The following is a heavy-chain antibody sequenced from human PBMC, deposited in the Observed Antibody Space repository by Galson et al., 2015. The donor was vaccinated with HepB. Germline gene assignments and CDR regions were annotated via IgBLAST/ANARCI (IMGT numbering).Heavy chain of an antibody. CDR3: ARDRDYISWFVP. CDR1: GGTFSSYA. CDR2: IIPIFGTA. J-gene: IGHJ5*02. Sequence: SVKVSCKASGGTFSSYAISWVRQAPGQGLEWMGGIIPIFGTANYAQKFQGRVTITADESTSTAYMELSSLRSEDTAVYYCARDRDYISWFVPWGQGTLVTVSS. D-gene: IGHD3-16*01. V-gene: IGHV1-69*13.